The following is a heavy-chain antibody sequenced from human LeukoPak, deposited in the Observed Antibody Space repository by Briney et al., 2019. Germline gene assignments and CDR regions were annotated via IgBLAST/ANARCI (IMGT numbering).Heavy chain of an antibody. Sequence: GESLKISCKVSGYSFNTYWIAWVRQMPGKGLEWMGIICPGDSDTRYSPSFQGQVTISADKSISTAYLQWSSLKASDTAMYYFARHPQDYDFWSGYYRDWGQGTLVTVSS. CDR1: GYSFNTYW. CDR2: ICPGDSDT. V-gene: IGHV5-51*01. CDR3: ARHPQDYDFWSGYYRD. D-gene: IGHD3-3*01. J-gene: IGHJ4*02.